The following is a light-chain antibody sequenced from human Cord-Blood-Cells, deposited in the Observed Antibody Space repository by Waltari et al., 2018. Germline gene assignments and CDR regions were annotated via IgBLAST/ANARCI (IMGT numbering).Light chain of an antibody. V-gene: IGKV1-39*01. CDR3: QQSYSTPPWT. Sequence: DIQMTQSPSSLSASVGDRVTITCRASQSISSYLNWYQQKPRKAPKLLIYAASSLQSGVPSRFSDSGSGTDFTLTISSLQPEDFATYYCQQSYSTPPWTFGQGTKVEIK. CDR2: AAS. J-gene: IGKJ1*01. CDR1: QSISSY.